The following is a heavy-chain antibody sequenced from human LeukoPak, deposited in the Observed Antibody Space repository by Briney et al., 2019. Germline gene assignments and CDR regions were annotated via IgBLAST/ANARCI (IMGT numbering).Heavy chain of an antibody. Sequence: GGSLRLSCAASGFTFSSYWMHWARHAPGKGLVWVSRINSDGSSTSYADSVKGRFTIPRDNAKNTLYLQMNSLRAEDTAVYYCARSPTNYYGSGSYYMPLVYWGQGTLVTVSS. CDR3: ARSPTNYYGSGSYYMPLVY. J-gene: IGHJ4*02. CDR1: GFTFSSYW. CDR2: INSDGSST. V-gene: IGHV3-74*01. D-gene: IGHD3-10*01.